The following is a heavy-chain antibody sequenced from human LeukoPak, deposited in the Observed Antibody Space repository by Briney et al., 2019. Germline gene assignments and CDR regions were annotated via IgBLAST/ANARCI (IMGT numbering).Heavy chain of an antibody. CDR1: GGSISGSNYY. Sequence: SETLSLTCTVSGGSISGSNYYWGWIRQPPGKGLEWIGTIYYSGSTYYSPSLKSRVTISIDTSKNHFSLKLTSVTAADTAVYYCARVPYYHGSGSFSYWGQGTLVTVSS. V-gene: IGHV4-39*07. CDR2: IYYSGST. J-gene: IGHJ4*02. D-gene: IGHD3-10*01. CDR3: ARVPYYHGSGSFSY.